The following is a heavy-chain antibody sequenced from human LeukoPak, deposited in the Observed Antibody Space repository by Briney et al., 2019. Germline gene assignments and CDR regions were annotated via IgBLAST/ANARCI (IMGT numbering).Heavy chain of an antibody. J-gene: IGHJ4*02. CDR3: AKIRSDYGDLYYFDY. CDR1: GFTFSSYA. Sequence: GRSLRLSCAASGFTFSSYAMHWVRRAPGKGLEWVAVISYAGSNKYYADSVKGRFTISRDNSKNTLYLQMNSLRAEDTAVYYCAKIRSDYGDLYYFDYWGQGTLVTVSS. CDR2: ISYAGSNK. D-gene: IGHD4-17*01. V-gene: IGHV3-30-3*01.